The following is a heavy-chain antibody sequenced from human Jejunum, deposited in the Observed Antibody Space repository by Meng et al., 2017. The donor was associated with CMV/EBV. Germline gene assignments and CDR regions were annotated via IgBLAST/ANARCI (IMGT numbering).Heavy chain of an antibody. CDR3: TKAFGTTHFSDS. V-gene: IGHV3-30*02. CDR2: IRYDGTSN. D-gene: IGHD1/OR15-1a*01. Sequence: WSASGFAFSSYGMNWVRQAPGKGLEWVGFIRYDGTSNYADSVKGRFTISRDNSRDTLYLQMNNLRTDDTAVYYCTKAFGTTHFSDSWGQGTLVTVSS. CDR1: GFAFSSYG. J-gene: IGHJ4*02.